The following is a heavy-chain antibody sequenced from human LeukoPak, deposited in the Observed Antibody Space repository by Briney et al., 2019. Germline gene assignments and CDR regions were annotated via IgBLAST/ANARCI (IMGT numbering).Heavy chain of an antibody. J-gene: IGHJ4*02. CDR2: IIPIFGTA. Sequence: ASVKVSCTASGGTFSSYAISWVRQAPGQGLEWMGRIIPIFGTANCAQKFQGRVTITTDESTSTAYMELSSLRSEDTAVYYCARGALYYYDSSGYYPLDYWGQGTLVTVSS. CDR1: GGTFSSYA. CDR3: ARGALYYYDSSGYYPLDY. V-gene: IGHV1-69*05. D-gene: IGHD3-22*01.